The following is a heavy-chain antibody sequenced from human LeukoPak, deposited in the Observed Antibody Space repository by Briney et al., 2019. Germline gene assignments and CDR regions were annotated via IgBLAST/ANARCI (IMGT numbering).Heavy chain of an antibody. CDR2: INPNSGGT. CDR1: GYTFTGYY. Sequence: ASVKVSCKASGYTFTGYYMHWVRQAPGQGLEWMGWINPNSGGTNYAQKFQGRVTMTRDTSISTAYMELSSLRSEDTAVYYCARGVRLEYDSSGYYYHHWFDPWGQGTLVTVSS. D-gene: IGHD3-22*01. V-gene: IGHV1-2*02. CDR3: ARGVRLEYDSSGYYYHHWFDP. J-gene: IGHJ5*02.